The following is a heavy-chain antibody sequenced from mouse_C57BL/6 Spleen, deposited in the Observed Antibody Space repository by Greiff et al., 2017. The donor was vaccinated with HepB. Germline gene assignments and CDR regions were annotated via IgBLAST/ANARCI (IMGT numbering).Heavy chain of an antibody. J-gene: IGHJ2*01. CDR2: IYPGSGST. CDR3: ARDPLNYYGSSYNYFDY. Sequence: QVQLQQPGAELVKPGASVKMSCKASGYTFTSYWITWVKQRPGQGLEWIGDIYPGSGSTNYNEKFKSKATLTVDTSSSTAYMQLSSLTSADSAVYYCARDPLNYYGSSYNYFDYWGQGTTLTVSS. V-gene: IGHV1-55*01. CDR1: GYTFTSYW. D-gene: IGHD1-1*01.